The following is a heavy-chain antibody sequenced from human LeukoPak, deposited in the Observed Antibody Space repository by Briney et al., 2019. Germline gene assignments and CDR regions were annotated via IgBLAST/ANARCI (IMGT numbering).Heavy chain of an antibody. V-gene: IGHV3-11*05. Sequence: PGGSLRLSCAASGFTFSNYWMSWVRQAPGKGLEWVSYISSSSSYTNYADSVKGRFTISRDNAKKSLYLQMNSLRAEDTAVYYCARDSSPMTTSTTLDAWGQGTLVTVSS. CDR2: ISSSSSYT. CDR1: GFTFSNYW. D-gene: IGHD4-17*01. CDR3: ARDSSPMTTSTTLDA. J-gene: IGHJ5*02.